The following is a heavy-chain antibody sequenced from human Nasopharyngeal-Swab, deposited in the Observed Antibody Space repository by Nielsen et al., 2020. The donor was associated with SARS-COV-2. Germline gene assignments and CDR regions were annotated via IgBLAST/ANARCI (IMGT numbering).Heavy chain of an antibody. D-gene: IGHD3-16*02. Sequence: SETLSLTCAVSGGSISSSNWWSWVRQPPGKGLEWIGEIYHSGSTNYNPSLKSRVTISVDKSKNQFSLKLSSVTAADTAVYYCANLYVWGSYRFDYWGQGTLVTVSS. J-gene: IGHJ4*02. CDR1: GGSISSSNW. CDR3: ANLYVWGSYRFDY. V-gene: IGHV4-4*02. CDR2: IYHSGST.